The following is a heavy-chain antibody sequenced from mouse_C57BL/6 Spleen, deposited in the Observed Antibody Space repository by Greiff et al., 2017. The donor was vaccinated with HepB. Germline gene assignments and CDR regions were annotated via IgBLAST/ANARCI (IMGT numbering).Heavy chain of an antibody. D-gene: IGHD2-4*01. CDR3: ARWGLRRYFDV. CDR1: GFTFSDYG. J-gene: IGHJ1*03. V-gene: IGHV5-17*01. CDR2: ISSGSSTI. Sequence: EVQLQESGGGLVKPGGSLKLSCAASGFTFSDYGMHWVRQAPEKGLEWVAYISSGSSTIYYADTVKGRFTISRDNAKNTLFLQMTSLRSEDTAMYYCARWGLRRYFDVWGTGTTVTVSS.